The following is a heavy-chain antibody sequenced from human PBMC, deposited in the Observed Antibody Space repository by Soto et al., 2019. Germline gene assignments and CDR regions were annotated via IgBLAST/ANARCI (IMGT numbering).Heavy chain of an antibody. Sequence: SVKVSCKASGGTFSSYAISWVRQAPGQGLEWMGGIIPIFGTANYAQKFQGRVTITADESTSTAYMELSSLRSEDTAVYYCAREGYVAAAGNFDYWGQGTLVTVYS. CDR2: IIPIFGTA. CDR1: GGTFSSYA. CDR3: AREGYVAAAGNFDY. J-gene: IGHJ4*02. V-gene: IGHV1-69*13. D-gene: IGHD6-13*01.